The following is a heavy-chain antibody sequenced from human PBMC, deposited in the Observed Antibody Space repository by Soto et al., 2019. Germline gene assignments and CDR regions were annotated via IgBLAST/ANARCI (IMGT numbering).Heavy chain of an antibody. V-gene: IGHV1-18*01. J-gene: IGHJ6*02. CDR3: AREGVLGPGGGYYYYGMDV. D-gene: IGHD3-3*02. CDR2: ISAYNGNT. Sequence: QVQLVQSGAEVKKPGASVKVSCKASGYTFTSYGISWVRQAPGQGLEWMGWISAYNGNTNYAQKLQGRVTMTTDTCTSTAYMGGRGLRADDTAVYYWAREGVLGPGGGYYYYGMDVWGQGTTVTVSS. CDR1: GYTFTSYG.